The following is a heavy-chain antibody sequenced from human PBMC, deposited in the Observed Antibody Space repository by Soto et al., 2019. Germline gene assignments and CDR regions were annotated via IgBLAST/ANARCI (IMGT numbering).Heavy chain of an antibody. Sequence: PGGSLRLSCAASGFTFSSYAMSWGRQAPGKGLEWGSAISGRGGRTKYAESVKGRFTNSRDNSKKKLYLQMNSLRAEDTVVYYCAKVDYSNPTFLLGPPGGMDVWGQGTTVTVSS. D-gene: IGHD4-4*01. CDR3: AKVDYSNPTFLLGPPGGMDV. CDR2: ISGRGGRT. CDR1: GFTFSSYA. V-gene: IGHV3-23*01. J-gene: IGHJ6*02.